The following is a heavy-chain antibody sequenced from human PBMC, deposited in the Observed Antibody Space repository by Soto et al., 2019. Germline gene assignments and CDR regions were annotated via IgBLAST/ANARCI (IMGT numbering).Heavy chain of an antibody. Sequence: SETLSLTCTVSGGSISGYYWSWIRQPPGKGLEWIGNVYYSGGAKYNPSVKRRVSISVDTSKNQFSLNLSSVTAADTAVYYCTRDGDGRMTTNPYYYYGMDVWGPGITVTVSS. CDR2: VYYSGGA. CDR1: GGSISGYY. J-gene: IGHJ6*02. D-gene: IGHD2-21*02. CDR3: TRDGDGRMTTNPYYYYGMDV. V-gene: IGHV4-59*01.